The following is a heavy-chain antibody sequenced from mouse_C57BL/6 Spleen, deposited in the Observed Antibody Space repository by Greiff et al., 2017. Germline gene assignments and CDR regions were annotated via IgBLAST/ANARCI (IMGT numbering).Heavy chain of an antibody. J-gene: IGHJ4*01. V-gene: IGHV1-19*01. CDR1: GYTFTDYY. CDR2: INPYNGGT. D-gene: IGHD1-1*01. Sequence: VQLQQSGPVLVKPGASVKMSCKASGYTFTDYYMNWVKQSHGKSLEWIGVINPYNGGTSYNQKFKGKATLTVDKSSSTAYMELNSLTSEDSAVYYCAKGDYYGSSGYYAMDYWGQGTSVTVSS. CDR3: AKGDYYGSSGYYAMDY.